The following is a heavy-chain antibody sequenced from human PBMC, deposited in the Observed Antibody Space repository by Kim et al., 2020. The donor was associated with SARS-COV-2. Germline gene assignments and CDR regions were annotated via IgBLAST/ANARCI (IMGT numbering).Heavy chain of an antibody. D-gene: IGHD1-1*01. J-gene: IGHJ4*02. Sequence: SETLSLTCAVYGGSFSGYYWSWIRQPPGKGLEWIGEINHSGSTNYNPSLKSRVTISVDTSKNQFSLKLSSVTAADTAVYYCARGATTGTTVLWMSYFDYWGQGTLVTVSS. CDR2: INHSGST. V-gene: IGHV4-34*01. CDR3: ARGATTGTTVLWMSYFDY. CDR1: GGSFSGYY.